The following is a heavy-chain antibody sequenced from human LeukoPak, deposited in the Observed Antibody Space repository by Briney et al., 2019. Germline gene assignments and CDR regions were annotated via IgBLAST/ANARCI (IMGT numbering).Heavy chain of an antibody. Sequence: PSETLSLTCAVYGGSFSGYYWSWIRQPPGKGLEWIGEINHSGSTNYNPPLKSRVTISVDTSKNQFSLKLSSVTAADTAVYYCARYTPITMVRGVINRNYYYYYGMDVWGQGTTVTVSS. V-gene: IGHV4-34*01. J-gene: IGHJ6*02. CDR3: ARYTPITMVRGVINRNYYYYYGMDV. CDR2: INHSGST. D-gene: IGHD3-10*01. CDR1: GGSFSGYY.